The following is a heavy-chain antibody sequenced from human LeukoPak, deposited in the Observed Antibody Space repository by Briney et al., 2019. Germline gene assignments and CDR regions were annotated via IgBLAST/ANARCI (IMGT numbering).Heavy chain of an antibody. CDR1: GGSISSYY. V-gene: IGHV4-59*01. CDR2: VYDSGTT. CDR3: ARVSWSPGTSYYYMDV. D-gene: IGHD1-1*01. Sequence: SETLSLTCTVSGGSISSYYWSWIRQPPGKGLEWFGYVYDSGTTNYNPSLKSRVTISVDTSKNQFSLKLSSVTAADTAVYYCARVSWSPGTSYYYMDVWGKGTTVTVSS. J-gene: IGHJ6*03.